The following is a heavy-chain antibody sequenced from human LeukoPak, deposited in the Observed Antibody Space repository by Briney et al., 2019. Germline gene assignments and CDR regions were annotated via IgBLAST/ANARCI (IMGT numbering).Heavy chain of an antibody. V-gene: IGHV4-34*01. CDR3: ARARYYDSSGYPVDAFDI. CDR1: GGSFSGYY. J-gene: IGHJ3*02. D-gene: IGHD3-22*01. Sequence: SETLSLTCAVYGGSFSGYYWSWIRQPPGKGLEWIGEIDHSGSTNYNPSLKSRVTISVDTSKNQFSLKLSSVTAADTAVYYCARARYYDSSGYPVDAFDIWGQGTMVTVSS. CDR2: IDHSGST.